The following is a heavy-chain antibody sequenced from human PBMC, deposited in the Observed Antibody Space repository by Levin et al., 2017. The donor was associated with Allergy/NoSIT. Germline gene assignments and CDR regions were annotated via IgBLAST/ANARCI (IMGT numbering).Heavy chain of an antibody. J-gene: IGHJ4*02. D-gene: IGHD6-19*01. CDR1: GFTFSSDW. V-gene: IGHV3-30*03. CDR2: ISYDGSNK. Sequence: GESLKISCAASGFTFSSDWMHWVRQAPGKGLEWVAVISYDGSNKYYADSVKGRFTISRDNSKNTLYLQMNSLRAEDTAVYYCARQMGFHSSGWYPSGFDYWGQGTLVTVSS. CDR3: ARQMGFHSSGWYPSGFDY.